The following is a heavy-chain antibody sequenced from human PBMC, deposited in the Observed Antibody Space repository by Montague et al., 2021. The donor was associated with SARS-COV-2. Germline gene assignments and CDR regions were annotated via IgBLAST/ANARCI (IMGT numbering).Heavy chain of an antibody. J-gene: IGHJ5*02. Sequence: SETLSLTCTVSGGSINNTSYYWGWIRQPPGKGLEWIGSIFYRGNTHYNASLTCRVTVSVDTSKNQFSLNLTSVTAAHTALYYCARLTTSGSIAWGQGTLVTVSS. CDR3: ARLTTSGSIA. D-gene: IGHD6-19*01. CDR1: GGSINNTSYY. CDR2: IFYRGNT. V-gene: IGHV4-39*01.